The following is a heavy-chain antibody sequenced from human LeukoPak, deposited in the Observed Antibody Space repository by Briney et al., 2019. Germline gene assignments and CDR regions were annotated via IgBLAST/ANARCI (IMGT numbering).Heavy chain of an antibody. J-gene: IGHJ4*02. CDR3: ATDLFAYCGGDCYSGDY. CDR2: FDPEDGET. Sequence: ASMKVSCKVSGYTLTELSMHWVRQAPGKGLEWMGGFDPEDGETIYAQKFQGRVTMTEDTSTDTAYMELSSLRSEDTAVYYCATDLFAYCGGDCYSGDYWGQGTLVTVSS. CDR1: GYTLTELS. D-gene: IGHD2-21*02. V-gene: IGHV1-24*01.